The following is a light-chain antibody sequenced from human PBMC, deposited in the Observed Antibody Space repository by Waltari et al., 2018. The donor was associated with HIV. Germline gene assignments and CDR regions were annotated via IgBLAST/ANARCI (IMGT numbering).Light chain of an antibody. CDR3: QSYDSSLSGSV. J-gene: IGLJ2*01. CDR1: SPNIGAGYD. Sequence: QAVLTQPPSVSGAPGLMVTISCTGSSPNIGAGYDVHSYQQLPGTAPKLLIYGNSNRPSGVPDRFSGSKSGTSASLAIAGLQAEDEAEYYCQSYDSSLSGSVFGGGTKLTVL. CDR2: GNS. V-gene: IGLV1-40*01.